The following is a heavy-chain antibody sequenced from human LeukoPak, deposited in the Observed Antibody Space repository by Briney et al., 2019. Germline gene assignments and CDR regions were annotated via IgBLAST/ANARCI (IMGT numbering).Heavy chain of an antibody. CDR3: ARDRSYGPTNWFDP. Sequence: GESLRLYCAASGFTVSSNYMSWVRQAPGKGLEWVSVIYSGGSTYYADSVKGRFTISRDNSKNTLYLQMNSLRAEDTAVYYCARDRSYGPTNWFDPWGQGTPVTVSS. J-gene: IGHJ5*02. CDR2: IYSGGST. D-gene: IGHD5-18*01. V-gene: IGHV3-66*01. CDR1: GFTVSSNY.